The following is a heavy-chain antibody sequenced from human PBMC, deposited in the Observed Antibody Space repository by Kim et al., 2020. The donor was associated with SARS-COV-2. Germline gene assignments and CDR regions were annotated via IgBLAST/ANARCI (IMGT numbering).Heavy chain of an antibody. CDR1: GFTVSSNY. CDR3: ARVLAYSGSYLWTDAFDI. J-gene: IGHJ3*02. CDR2: IYSGGST. Sequence: GGSLRLSCAASGFTVSSNYMSWVRQAPGKGLEWVSVIYSGGSTYYADSVKGRFTISRDNSKNTLYLKMNSLRAEDTAVYYCARVLAYSGSYLWTDAFDIWGQGTMVTVSS. V-gene: IGHV3-66*01. D-gene: IGHD3-10*01.